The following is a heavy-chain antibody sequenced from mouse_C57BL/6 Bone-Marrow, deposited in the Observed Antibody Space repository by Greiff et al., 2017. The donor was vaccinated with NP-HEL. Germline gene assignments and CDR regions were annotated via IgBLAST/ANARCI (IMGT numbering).Heavy chain of an antibody. CDR2: INYDGSST. J-gene: IGHJ2*01. CDR3: ARDPGDYEGAYYFDY. CDR1: GFTFSDYY. Sequence: EVQLVESEGGLVQPGSSMKLSCTASGFTFSDYYMAWVRQVPEKGLEWVANINYDGSSTYYLDSLKSRFIISRDNAKNILYLQMSSLKSEDTATYYCARDPGDYEGAYYFDYWGQGTTLTVSS. V-gene: IGHV5-16*01. D-gene: IGHD2-4*01.